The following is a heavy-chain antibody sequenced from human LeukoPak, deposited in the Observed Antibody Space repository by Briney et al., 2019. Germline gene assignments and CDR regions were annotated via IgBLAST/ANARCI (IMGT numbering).Heavy chain of an antibody. D-gene: IGHD1-14*01. J-gene: IGHJ5*02. Sequence: PGGSLRLSCAASGFTVSSNYMSWVRQAPGKGLEWVSVIYSGGSTYYADSVKGRFTISRDNSKNTLYLQMNSLTAEDTAVYYCAKYLESGASRYFDPWGQGTLVTVSS. CDR1: GFTVSSNY. V-gene: IGHV3-53*01. CDR3: AKYLESGASRYFDP. CDR2: IYSGGST.